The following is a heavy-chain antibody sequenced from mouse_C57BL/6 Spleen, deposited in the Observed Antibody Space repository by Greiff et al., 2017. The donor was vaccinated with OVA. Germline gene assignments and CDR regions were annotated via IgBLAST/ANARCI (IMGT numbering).Heavy chain of an antibody. D-gene: IGHD2-5*01. Sequence: QVQLKESGAELVRPGSSVKLSCKASGYTFTSYWMDWVKQRPGQGLEWIGNIYPSDSETHYNQKFKDKATLTVDKSSSTAYMQLSSLTSEDSAVYYCAPAYYSNPFAYWGQGTPVTVSA. CDR1: GYTFTSYW. CDR3: APAYYSNPFAY. V-gene: IGHV1-61*01. CDR2: IYPSDSET. J-gene: IGHJ3*01.